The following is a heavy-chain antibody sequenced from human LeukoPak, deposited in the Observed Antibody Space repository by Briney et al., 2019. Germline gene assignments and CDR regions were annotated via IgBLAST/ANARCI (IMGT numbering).Heavy chain of an antibody. D-gene: IGHD2/OR15-2a*01. Sequence: PGGSLRLSCTVSGFTVSSNSMSWVRQAPGKGLEWVSFIYSDNTHYSDSVKGRFTISRDNSKNTLYLQMNSLRAEDTAVYYCARADSTYYYYYMDVWGKGTTVTISS. CDR1: GFTVSSNS. CDR2: IYSDNT. CDR3: ARADSTYYYYYMDV. V-gene: IGHV3-53*01. J-gene: IGHJ6*03.